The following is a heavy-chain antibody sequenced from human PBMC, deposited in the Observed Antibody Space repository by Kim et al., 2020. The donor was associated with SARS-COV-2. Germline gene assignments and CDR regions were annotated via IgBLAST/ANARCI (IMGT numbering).Heavy chain of an antibody. V-gene: IGHV1-24*01. CDR1: GYTLTELS. CDR3: ATGLPPGIAAAGTDY. Sequence: ASVKVSCKVSGYTLTELSMHWVRQAPGKGLEWMGGFDPEDGETIYAQKFQGRVTMTEDTSTDTAYMELSGLRSEDTAVYYCATGLPPGIAAAGTDYWGQGTLVTVSS. CDR2: FDPEDGET. D-gene: IGHD6-13*01. J-gene: IGHJ4*02.